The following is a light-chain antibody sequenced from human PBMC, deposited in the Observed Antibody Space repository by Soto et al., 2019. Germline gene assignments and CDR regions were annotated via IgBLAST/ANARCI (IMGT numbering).Light chain of an antibody. Sequence: DIQMTQSPSTLSASVGDRVTITCRASQSISSWLAWYQQKPGKAPKLLIYDASSLKSGVPSRFSGSRSGTEFTLTISSLQPDDFATYYCQQYNSYSYTFGQGTKLEIK. V-gene: IGKV1-5*01. CDR2: DAS. CDR1: QSISSW. J-gene: IGKJ2*01. CDR3: QQYNSYSYT.